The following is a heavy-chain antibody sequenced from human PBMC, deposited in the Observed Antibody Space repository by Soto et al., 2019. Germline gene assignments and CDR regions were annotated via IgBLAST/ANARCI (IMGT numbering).Heavy chain of an antibody. D-gene: IGHD3-10*01. CDR2: IYPGDSDT. Sequence: GESLKISCKGSGYSFTSYWIGWVRQMPGKGLEWMGIIYPGDSDTRYSPSFQGQVTISADKSISTAYLQWSSLKASDTAMYYCASRAYCYGSGPIGPFDPWGQGTLVTVSS. CDR1: GYSFTSYW. CDR3: ASRAYCYGSGPIGPFDP. J-gene: IGHJ5*02. V-gene: IGHV5-51*01.